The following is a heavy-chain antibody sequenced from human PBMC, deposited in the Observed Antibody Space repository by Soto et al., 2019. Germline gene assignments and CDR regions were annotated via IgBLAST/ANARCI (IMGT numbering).Heavy chain of an antibody. V-gene: IGHV3-23*01. D-gene: IGHD3-22*01. CDR2: ISGSGGST. Sequence: EVQLLESGGGLVQPGGSLRLSCAPSGFTFSSYAMSWVRQAPGKGLEWVSAISGSGGSTYYADSVKGRFTISRDNSKNTRYLQMNSLRAEDTAVYYCAKDRGTGYDSSGYYNWGQGTLVTVSS. CDR1: GFTFSSYA. J-gene: IGHJ4*02. CDR3: AKDRGTGYDSSGYYN.